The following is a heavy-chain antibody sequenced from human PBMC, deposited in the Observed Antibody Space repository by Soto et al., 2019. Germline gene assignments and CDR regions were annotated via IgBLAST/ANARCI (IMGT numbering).Heavy chain of an antibody. D-gene: IGHD7-27*01. Sequence: PXETLSLTFSVSGESIGSGRHYWNWIRQRPEKVLEWIGYIYYSGSTHYNPSLRSRLTISLDTSKNQFFLRLVSVTAADTALYYCARDQALAPTVWGDWSQGIQVTVSS. CDR2: IYYSGST. CDR1: GESIGSGRHY. J-gene: IGHJ4*02. CDR3: ARDQALAPTVWGD. V-gene: IGHV4-31*03.